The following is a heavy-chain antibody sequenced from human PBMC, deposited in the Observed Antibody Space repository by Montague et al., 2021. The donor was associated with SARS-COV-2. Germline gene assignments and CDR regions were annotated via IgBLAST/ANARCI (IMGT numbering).Heavy chain of an antibody. V-gene: IGHV4-59*03. D-gene: IGHD1-26*01. CDR1: GGSIRSYY. CDR2: IYYDGST. J-gene: IGHJ5*02. CDR3: ARYGSYFDP. Sequence: SETLSLTCTVSGGSIRSYYWSWIRQTPGKGLEWIGYIYYDGSTNYNPSLKSRVTMSVDSSKNQFSLRLSSVTAADTAVYYCARYGSYFDPWGQGTLVTVSS.